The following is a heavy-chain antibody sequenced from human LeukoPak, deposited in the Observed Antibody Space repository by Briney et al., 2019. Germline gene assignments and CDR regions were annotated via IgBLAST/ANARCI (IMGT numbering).Heavy chain of an antibody. D-gene: IGHD3-10*01. V-gene: IGHV4-61*02. CDR2: IYTSGST. CDR1: GGSISSGSYY. Sequence: SQTLSLTCTVSGGSISSGSYYWSWIRQPAGKGLEWIGRIYTSGSTNYNPSLKSRVTISVDTSKNQFSLKLSSVTAADTAVYYCARRPMVRGVIHRGFDYWGQGTLVTVSS. CDR3: ARRPMVRGVIHRGFDY. J-gene: IGHJ4*02.